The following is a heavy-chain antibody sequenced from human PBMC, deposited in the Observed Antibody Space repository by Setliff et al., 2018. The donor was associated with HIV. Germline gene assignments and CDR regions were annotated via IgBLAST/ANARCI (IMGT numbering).Heavy chain of an antibody. D-gene: IGHD5-12*01. CDR1: GGSISSDSYY. CDR2: INYSGYT. CDR3: ARLFQWMSYSFDI. Sequence: SETLSLTCTVSGGSISSDSYYWGWIRQSPGKGLEWIASINYSGYTYHNPSLQTRVTISIDTSKSQFSLKLNSVTAADTGVYYCARLFQWMSYSFDIWGQGTVVTVSS. V-gene: IGHV4-39*01. J-gene: IGHJ3*02.